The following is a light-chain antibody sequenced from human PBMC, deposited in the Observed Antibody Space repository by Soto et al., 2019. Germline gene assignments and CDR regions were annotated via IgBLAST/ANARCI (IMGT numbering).Light chain of an antibody. V-gene: IGLV1-40*01. Sequence: QSLRTHPPGVSGTQGQGVSIWCTGSSTNVGAGYGVNCYQQRPGTSPKLHIRVTTIRPSAITALFPNSTSVTAASLAVTVLQAEDECDYYCQSYASALSSGYVSGTATTVTVL. CDR3: QSYASALSSGYV. J-gene: IGLJ1*01. CDR2: VTT. CDR1: STNVGAGYG.